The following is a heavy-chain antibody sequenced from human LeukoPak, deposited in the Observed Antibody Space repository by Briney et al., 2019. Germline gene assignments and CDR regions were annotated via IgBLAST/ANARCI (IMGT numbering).Heavy chain of an antibody. Sequence: SETLSLTCTVSGGSISSSSYYWGWIRQPPGKGLEWIGSIYYSGSTYYNPSLKSRVTISVDTSKNQFSLKLSSVTAADTAVYYCARHFAGYQWPYYFDYRGQGTLVTVSS. CDR1: GGSISSSSYY. CDR3: ARHFAGYQWPYYFDY. V-gene: IGHV4-39*01. D-gene: IGHD6-19*01. CDR2: IYYSGST. J-gene: IGHJ4*02.